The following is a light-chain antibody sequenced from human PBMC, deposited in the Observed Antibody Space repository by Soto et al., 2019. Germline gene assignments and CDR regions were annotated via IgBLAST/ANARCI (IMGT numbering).Light chain of an antibody. V-gene: IGKV1D-12*01. CDR1: QDISTL. CDR3: QQADSFPLT. CDR2: GAS. J-gene: IGKJ4*01. Sequence: DIQMTQSPSSVSASIGDTVTITFRASQDISTLLAWYQQKPGKAPKLLIYGASTLESGVPSRFSGRGSGTDFTLTISSLQPEDFATYFCQQADSFPLTFGGGTKVDIK.